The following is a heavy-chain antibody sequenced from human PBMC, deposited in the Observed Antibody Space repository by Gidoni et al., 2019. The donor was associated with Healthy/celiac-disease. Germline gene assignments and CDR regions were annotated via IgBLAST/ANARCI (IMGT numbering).Heavy chain of an antibody. V-gene: IGHV4-61*02. CDR2: IYTSGST. CDR1: GCSISSGSYY. Sequence: QVQLQESGPGLVKPSQTLSLTCTVSGCSISSGSYYWSWIRQPAGKALEWIGRIYTSGSTNYNPSLKSRVTMSVDTSKNQFSLKLSSVTAADTAVYYCAVGGSSWIFDYWGQGTLVTVSS. CDR3: AVGGSSWIFDY. J-gene: IGHJ4*02. D-gene: IGHD6-13*01.